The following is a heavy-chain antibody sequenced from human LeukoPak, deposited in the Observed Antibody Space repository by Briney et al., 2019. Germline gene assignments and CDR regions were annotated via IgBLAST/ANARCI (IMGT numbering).Heavy chain of an antibody. Sequence: GESLKISCKGSGYSFASYWIGWVRQMPGKGLEWMGIIYPGDSDTRYSPSFQGQVTISADKSISTAYLQWSSLKASDTAMYYCARRGRVAAAALDYWGQGTLVTVSS. CDR1: GYSFASYW. D-gene: IGHD6-13*01. CDR3: ARRGRVAAAALDY. J-gene: IGHJ4*02. CDR2: IYPGDSDT. V-gene: IGHV5-51*01.